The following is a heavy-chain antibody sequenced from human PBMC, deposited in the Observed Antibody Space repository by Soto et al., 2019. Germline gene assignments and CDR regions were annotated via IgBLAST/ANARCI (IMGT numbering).Heavy chain of an antibody. CDR2: ISYDGSNK. CDR3: ARDIRGARYSSSSFPFDI. D-gene: IGHD6-13*01. CDR1: GFTFSSYA. Sequence: QVQLVESGGGVVQPGRSLRLSCAASGFTFSSYAMHWVRQAPGKGLEWVAVISYDGSNKYYADSVKGRFTISRDNSKNPLYLQMNSLRAEDTAVYYCARDIRGARYSSSSFPFDIWGQGTMVTVSS. J-gene: IGHJ3*02. V-gene: IGHV3-30-3*01.